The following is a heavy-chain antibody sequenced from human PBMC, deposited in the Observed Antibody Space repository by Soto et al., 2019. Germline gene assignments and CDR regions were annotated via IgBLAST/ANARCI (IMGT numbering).Heavy chain of an antibody. CDR2: INPNSGNT. D-gene: IGHD1-20*01. V-gene: IGHV1-8*02. CDR3: ARGITI. Sequence: SATVSYKASGDYFTSYFMHWVRQAPGQGLEWMGIINPNSGNTGYAQKFQGRVTMTRNTSISTAYMELSSLRSEDTAVYYCARGITIWGQGTMVTVSS. J-gene: IGHJ3*02. CDR1: GDYFTSYF.